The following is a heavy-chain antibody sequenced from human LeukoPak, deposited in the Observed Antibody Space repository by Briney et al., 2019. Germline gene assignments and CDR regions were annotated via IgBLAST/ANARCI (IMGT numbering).Heavy chain of an antibody. CDR3: ARDLMTTVSRYRYFDL. D-gene: IGHD4-17*01. J-gene: IGHJ2*01. V-gene: IGHV4-59*01. Sequence: SETLSLTCTVSGGPISSYYWSWIRQPPGKGLEWIGYIYYSGSSNYNPSLKSRVTISVDTSKNQFSLKLSSVTAADTAVYYCARDLMTTVSRYRYFDLWGRGTLVTVSS. CDR2: IYYSGSS. CDR1: GGPISSYY.